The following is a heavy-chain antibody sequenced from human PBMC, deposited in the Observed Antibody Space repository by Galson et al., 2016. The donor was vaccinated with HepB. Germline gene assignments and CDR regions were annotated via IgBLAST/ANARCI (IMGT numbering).Heavy chain of an antibody. V-gene: IGHV3-30*18. CDR1: GFTFSNYG. Sequence: SLRLSCAASGFTFSNYGMHWVRQFPGKGLEWLAYISYDGNFKYHVDSVKGRFTVSRHNAYTTVYLEMNNLRPEDTAVYHCAKSGYTYGDPRLYFDYWGQGVVVTVSS. D-gene: IGHD5-18*01. J-gene: IGHJ4*02. CDR2: ISYDGNFK. CDR3: AKSGYTYGDPRLYFDY.